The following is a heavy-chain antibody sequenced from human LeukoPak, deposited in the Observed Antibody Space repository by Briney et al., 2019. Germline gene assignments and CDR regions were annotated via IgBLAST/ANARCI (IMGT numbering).Heavy chain of an antibody. Sequence: GESLRISCKGSGYSFTSYWISWVRQMPGKGLEWMGRIDPSDSYTNYSPSFQGHVTISADKSISTAYLQWSSLKASDTAMYYCARLTTDTGWNADRGFDYWGQGTLVTVSS. D-gene: IGHD1-1*01. CDR2: IDPSDSYT. V-gene: IGHV5-10-1*01. CDR3: ARLTTDTGWNADRGFDY. CDR1: GYSFTSYW. J-gene: IGHJ4*02.